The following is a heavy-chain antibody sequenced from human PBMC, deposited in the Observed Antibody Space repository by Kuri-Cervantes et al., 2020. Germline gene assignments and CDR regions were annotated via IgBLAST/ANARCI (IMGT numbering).Heavy chain of an antibody. CDR2: IYYSGST. CDR1: GGSISSGDYY. V-gene: IGHV4-61*08. Sequence: SETLSLTCTVSGGSISSGDYYWSWIRQPPGKGLEWIGYIYYSGSTNYNPSLKSRVTISVDTSKNQFSLKLNSVTAADTAVYFCARYRRGEGKGFDYWGQGTLVTVSS. D-gene: IGHD1-14*01. CDR3: ARYRRGEGKGFDY. J-gene: IGHJ4*02.